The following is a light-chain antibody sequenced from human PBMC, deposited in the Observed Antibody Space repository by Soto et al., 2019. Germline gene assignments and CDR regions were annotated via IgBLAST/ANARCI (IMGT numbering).Light chain of an antibody. V-gene: IGKV3-20*01. CDR1: QSVSSSY. J-gene: IGKJ4*01. Sequence: EIVLTHSPGTLSLSPGERATLSCRASQSVSSSYLAWYQQKPGQAPRLLIYGASSRATGIPDRFSGSGSGTDFTLTISRLEPEDFAMYYCQQYDSSPLTFGGGTKVEIK. CDR2: GAS. CDR3: QQYDSSPLT.